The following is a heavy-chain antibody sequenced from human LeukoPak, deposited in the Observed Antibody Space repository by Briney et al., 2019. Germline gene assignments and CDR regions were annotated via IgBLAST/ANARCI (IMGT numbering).Heavy chain of an antibody. Sequence: GESLKISCKGSGYSFTSYWIGWVRQMPGKGLEWMGIIYPGDSDTRYSPSFQGQVTISADKSISTAYLQCSSLKASDTAMYYCARRYCSGGSCYSLGGYSYGWFDYWGQGPLVTVSS. CDR2: IYPGDSDT. CDR1: GYSFTSYW. D-gene: IGHD2-15*01. CDR3: ARRYCSGGSCYSLGGYSYGWFDY. V-gene: IGHV5-51*01. J-gene: IGHJ4*02.